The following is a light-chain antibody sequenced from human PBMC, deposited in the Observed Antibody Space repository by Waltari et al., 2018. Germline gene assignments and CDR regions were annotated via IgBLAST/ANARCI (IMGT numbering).Light chain of an antibody. CDR3: QQSYSTPQYT. J-gene: IGKJ2*01. Sequence: DIQMTQSPSSLSASVGARVTITCRESQSISSYLNWYQQKPGKAPKLLIYAASSLQSGVPSRFSGSGSGTDFTLTISSLQPEDFATYYCQQSYSTPQYTFGQGTKLEIK. CDR1: QSISSY. CDR2: AAS. V-gene: IGKV1-39*01.